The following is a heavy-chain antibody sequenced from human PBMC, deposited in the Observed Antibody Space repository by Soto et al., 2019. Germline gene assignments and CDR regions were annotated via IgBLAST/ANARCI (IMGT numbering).Heavy chain of an antibody. CDR1: GGSISSYY. Sequence: SETLSLTCTVSGGSISSYYWSWIRQPPGKGLEWIGYIYYSGSTNYNPSLKSRVTISVDTSKNQFSLKLSSVTAADTAVYYCARSLENSSGWYPYYYYGMDVWGQGTMVTVSS. V-gene: IGHV4-59*01. CDR2: IYYSGST. D-gene: IGHD6-19*01. CDR3: ARSLENSSGWYPYYYYGMDV. J-gene: IGHJ6*02.